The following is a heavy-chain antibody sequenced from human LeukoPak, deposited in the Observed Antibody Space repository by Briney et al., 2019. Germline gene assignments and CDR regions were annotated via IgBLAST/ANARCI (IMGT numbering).Heavy chain of an antibody. CDR2: IIPIFGTA. D-gene: IGHD2-15*01. Sequence: GASVKVSCKASGGTFSSYAISWVRQAPGQGLEWMGRIIPIFGTANYAQKFQGRVTITTDESTSTACMELSSLRSEDTAVYYCARVVCSGGSCYMGDGVYFDYWGQGTLVTVSS. V-gene: IGHV1-69*05. CDR3: ARVVCSGGSCYMGDGVYFDY. J-gene: IGHJ4*02. CDR1: GGTFSSYA.